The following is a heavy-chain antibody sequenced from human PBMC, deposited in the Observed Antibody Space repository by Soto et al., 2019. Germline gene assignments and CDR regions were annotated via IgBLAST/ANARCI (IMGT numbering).Heavy chain of an antibody. V-gene: IGHV3-7*03. CDR2: IKQDGSEK. D-gene: IGHD5-18*01. CDR1: GFTFSRYW. Sequence: GGSLRLSCAASGFTFSRYWMSWVRQAPRKGLEWVANIKQDGSEKYYVDSVKGRFTISRDNAKNSVYLQMNSLRAEDTAVYYCVRDFEGSYGYGPFEYWGQGALVTVYS. CDR3: VRDFEGSYGYGPFEY. J-gene: IGHJ4*02.